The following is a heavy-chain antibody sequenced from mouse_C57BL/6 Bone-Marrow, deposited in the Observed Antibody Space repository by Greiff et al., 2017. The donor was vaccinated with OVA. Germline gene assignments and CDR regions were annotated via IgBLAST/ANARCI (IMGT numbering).Heavy chain of an antibody. Sequence: EVKLVESGGDLVKPGGSLKLSCAASGFTFSSYGMSWVRQTPDKRLEWVATISSGGSYTYYPDSVKGRFTICRDNAKNTLYLQMCSLKSEDTTMYYCARQGGNYLFDYWGQGTTLTVSS. J-gene: IGHJ2*01. CDR2: ISSGGSYT. D-gene: IGHD2-1*01. CDR1: GFTFSSYG. CDR3: ARQGGNYLFDY. V-gene: IGHV5-6*01.